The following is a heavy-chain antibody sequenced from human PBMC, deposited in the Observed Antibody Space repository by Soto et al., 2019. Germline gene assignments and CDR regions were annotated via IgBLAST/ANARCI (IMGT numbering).Heavy chain of an antibody. Sequence: QVQLVQSGAEVKKPGASVKVSCNASGYTFTSYYMHWVRQAPGQGREWMGIINPSGGSTSYAQKFQGRVPRTRDTSTSTVYMELSSLRSEDTAVYYCARGGDSSGYSDYFQHWGQGTLVTVSS. CDR1: GYTFTSYY. J-gene: IGHJ1*01. V-gene: IGHV1-46*03. D-gene: IGHD3-22*01. CDR2: INPSGGST. CDR3: ARGGDSSGYSDYFQH.